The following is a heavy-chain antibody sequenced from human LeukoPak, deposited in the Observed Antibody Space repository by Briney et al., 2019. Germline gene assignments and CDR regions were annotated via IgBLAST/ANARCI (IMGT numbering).Heavy chain of an antibody. CDR3: SRALYGDSCH. J-gene: IGHJ4*01. Sequence: SVKISCKASGGTFSSYAISWVRQAPGQGLEWMGRIIPIFGTTNYAEKFQGRCTITTDDSTNTAFMQLISVIAEDTSFYYCSRALYGDSCHWGHGTLVTVSS. D-gene: IGHD4-17*01. V-gene: IGHV1-69*05. CDR2: IIPIFGTT. CDR1: GGTFSSYA.